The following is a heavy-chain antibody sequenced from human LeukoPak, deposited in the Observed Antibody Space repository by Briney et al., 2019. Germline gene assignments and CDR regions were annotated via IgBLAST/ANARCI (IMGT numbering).Heavy chain of an antibody. CDR1: GFTFSNYL. CDR2: INSDVIST. V-gene: IGHV3-74*01. J-gene: IGHJ4*02. Sequence: PGGSLRLSCAAPGFTFSNYLMHCVRQAPGEGLVWVSRINSDVISTRYADSVKGRCTVCKDNAKKTLKLQMNSLRDEDTAVDYCARYVGNFDYWGQGTLVTVSS. D-gene: IGHD3-10*02. CDR3: ARYVGNFDY.